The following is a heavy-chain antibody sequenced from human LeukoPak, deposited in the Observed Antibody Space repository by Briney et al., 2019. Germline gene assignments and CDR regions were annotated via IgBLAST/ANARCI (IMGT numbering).Heavy chain of an antibody. Sequence: GSLRLSCAASGFTFSSYSMNWVRQAPGKGLEWVSSISSSSSYIYYADSVKGRFTISRDNAKNSLYLQMNSLRAEDTAVYYCARLTKNDSGSFRFGKKKRGYMDVWGKGTTVTISS. CDR2: ISSSSSYI. D-gene: IGHD3-10*01. CDR3: ARLTKNDSGSFRFGKKKRGYMDV. CDR1: GFTFSSYS. J-gene: IGHJ6*03. V-gene: IGHV3-21*01.